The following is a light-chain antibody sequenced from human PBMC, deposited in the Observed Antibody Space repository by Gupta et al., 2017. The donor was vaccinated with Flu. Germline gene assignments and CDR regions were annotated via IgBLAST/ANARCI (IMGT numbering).Light chain of an antibody. V-gene: IGLV3-21*02. Sequence: SSVLTPPPSVSVAPGQTARITCGGNNIGSKAVHWYPPGPGPAPVLIVNDDSDWPSGIPVRFSGSNSGNTATLTITRVEAGDEADYYCQVWDSSSDHVVFGGGTKLTVL. CDR3: QVWDSSSDHVV. CDR1: NIGSKA. J-gene: IGLJ2*01. CDR2: DDS.